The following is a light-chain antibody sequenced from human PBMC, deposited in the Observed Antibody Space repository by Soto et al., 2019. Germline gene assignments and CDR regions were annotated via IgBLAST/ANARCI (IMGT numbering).Light chain of an antibody. J-gene: IGKJ4*01. CDR1: QLISSW. CDR2: GAS. Sequence: IQMTQSPSSVSASVGDSVTITCRASQLISSWLAWYQVKPGKAPKLLIYGASNRESGVPSRFSGSESGTLFNLTINSLQPEDSATYYCQQASSFPLTFGGGTTVEI. V-gene: IGKV1-12*01. CDR3: QQASSFPLT.